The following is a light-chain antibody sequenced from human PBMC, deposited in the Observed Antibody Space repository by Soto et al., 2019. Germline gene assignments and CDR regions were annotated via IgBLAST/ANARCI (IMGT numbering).Light chain of an antibody. CDR3: QYWDNYSWT. CDR1: QSITVW. Sequence: DIQMTQSPSTLSASVGDRVTITCRASQSITVWLAWYQQKPGKAPKFLFYKASNLEGGVPSRFSGSGSGTEFTLTISSVQPDDFATYYCQYWDNYSWTFGQGTKVEIK. CDR2: KAS. V-gene: IGKV1-5*03. J-gene: IGKJ1*01.